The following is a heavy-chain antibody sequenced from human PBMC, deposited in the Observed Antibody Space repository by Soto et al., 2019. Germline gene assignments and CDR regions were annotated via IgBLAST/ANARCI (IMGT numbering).Heavy chain of an antibody. J-gene: IGHJ4*01. V-gene: IGHV6-1*01. CDR2: TYYRSKWYY. CDR1: GNSISCNSAG. Sequence: QTFSPTCAITGNSISCNSAGWSWVRQSPSRGLEWLGRTYYRSKWYYEYAVSVRGRITINPDTSKNQYSLQLNSVTPEDTAVYFCARGEQYSGRIFDYWGQGTLVTVSS. CDR3: ARGEQYSGRIFDY. D-gene: IGHD1-26*01.